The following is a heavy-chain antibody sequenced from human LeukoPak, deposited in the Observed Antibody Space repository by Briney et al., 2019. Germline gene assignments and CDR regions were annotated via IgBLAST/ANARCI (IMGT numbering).Heavy chain of an antibody. CDR2: INHSGST. J-gene: IGHJ6*02. CDR1: GGSFSGYY. Sequence: PSETLSLTCAVYGGSFSGYYWSWIRQPPGKGLEWIGEINHSGSTNYNPSLKSRVTISVDTSKNQFSLKLSSVTAADTAVYYCARTNYYDSSGYYYYYYGMDVWGQGTTVTVSS. V-gene: IGHV4-34*01. D-gene: IGHD3-22*01. CDR3: ARTNYYDSSGYYYYYYGMDV.